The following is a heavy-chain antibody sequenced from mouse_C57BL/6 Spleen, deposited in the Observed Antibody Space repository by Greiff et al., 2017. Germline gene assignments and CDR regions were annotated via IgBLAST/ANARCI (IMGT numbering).Heavy chain of an antibody. CDR1: GYTFTSYW. CDR3: AREGGYGNYGDY. V-gene: IGHV1-50*01. J-gene: IGHJ2*01. CDR2: IDPSDSYT. D-gene: IGHD2-1*01. Sequence: QVQLKQPGAELVKPGASVKLSCKASGYTFTSYWMQWVKQRPGQGLEWIGEIDPSDSYTNYNQKFKGKATLTVDTSSSTAYMQLSSLTSEDSAVYYCAREGGYGNYGDYWGQGTTLTVSS.